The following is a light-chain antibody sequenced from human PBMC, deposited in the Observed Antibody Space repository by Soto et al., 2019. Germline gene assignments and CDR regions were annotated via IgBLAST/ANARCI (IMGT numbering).Light chain of an antibody. CDR2: SAS. Sequence: RLIQYPSSLSASVGDRVIITCRASQGIRHDLGWYQQKPGKAPKRLIYSASSLQSGVPSRFSGSGYGTEFTLTISSLQPEDFATYYCLQHNSYPHTFGGGSKVDI. CDR1: QGIRHD. CDR3: LQHNSYPHT. V-gene: IGKV1-17*01. J-gene: IGKJ4*01.